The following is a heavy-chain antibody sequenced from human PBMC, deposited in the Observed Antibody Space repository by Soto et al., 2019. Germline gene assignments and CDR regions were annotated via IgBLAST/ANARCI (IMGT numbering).Heavy chain of an antibody. Sequence: GESLKISCKGSGYSFTTYWIGWVRQMPGKGLEWMGIIYPGDSDTRYSPSFQGQVTISADKYISTAYLQWSSLKASNTAMYYCARKDSSSAFDYWGQGTLVTVSS. CDR1: GYSFTTYW. CDR3: ARKDSSSAFDY. J-gene: IGHJ4*02. CDR2: IYPGDSDT. D-gene: IGHD3-22*01. V-gene: IGHV5-51*01.